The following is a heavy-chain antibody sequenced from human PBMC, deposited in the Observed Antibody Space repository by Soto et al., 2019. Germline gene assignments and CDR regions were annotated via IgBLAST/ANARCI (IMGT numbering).Heavy chain of an antibody. CDR2: ISAGGGTT. Sequence: GGSLRLSCAASGFRFSSYAMSWARQTPGKGLEWVSGISAGGGTTYYADSVKGRFTISRDNSKNTLDLQMNSLRVEDTAVYYCARGEALLDYWGQGTLVTVSS. CDR1: GFRFSSYA. J-gene: IGHJ4*02. D-gene: IGHD1-26*01. CDR3: ARGEALLDY. V-gene: IGHV3-23*01.